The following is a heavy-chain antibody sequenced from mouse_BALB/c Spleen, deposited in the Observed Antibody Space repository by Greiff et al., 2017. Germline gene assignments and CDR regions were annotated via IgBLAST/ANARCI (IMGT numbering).Heavy chain of an antibody. CDR1: GYTFTSYW. CDR3: ATDYVSSWGY. Sequence: QVQLQQPGAELVKPGASVKLSCKASGYTFTSYWMHWVKQRPGQGLEWIGEINPSNGRTNYNEKFKSKATLTVDKSSSTAYMQLSSLTSEDSAVYYCATDYVSSWGYGGQGTTLTVSS. D-gene: IGHD1-1*01. J-gene: IGHJ2*01. CDR2: INPSNGRT. V-gene: IGHV1S81*02.